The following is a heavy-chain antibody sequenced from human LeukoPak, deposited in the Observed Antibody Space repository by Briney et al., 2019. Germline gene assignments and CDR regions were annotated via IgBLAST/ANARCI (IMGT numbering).Heavy chain of an antibody. CDR2: IKQDGSEK. J-gene: IGHJ4*02. D-gene: IGHD3-10*01. Sequence: GGSLRLSCAASGFTFSSYGMHWVRQAPGKGLEWVANIKQDGSEKYYVDSVKGRFTISRDNAKNSLYLQMNSLRAEDTAVYYCASEVTMVRGVITYWGQGTLVTVSS. CDR1: GFTFSSYG. CDR3: ASEVTMVRGVITY. V-gene: IGHV3-7*01.